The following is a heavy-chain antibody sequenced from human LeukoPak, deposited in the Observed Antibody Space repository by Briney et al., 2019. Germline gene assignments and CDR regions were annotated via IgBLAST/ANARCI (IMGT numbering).Heavy chain of an antibody. Sequence: PSQTLSLTCAVSGGSISSGFNSWSWIRQPPGKGLEWIGYIFHSGSTYYNPSLKSRITISLDRSETQFSLKLSSVTAADTAVYYCARGFPADWYFDLWGRGTLVTVSS. V-gene: IGHV4-30-2*01. CDR2: IFHSGST. CDR3: ARGFPADWYFDL. J-gene: IGHJ2*01. CDR1: GGSISSGFNS.